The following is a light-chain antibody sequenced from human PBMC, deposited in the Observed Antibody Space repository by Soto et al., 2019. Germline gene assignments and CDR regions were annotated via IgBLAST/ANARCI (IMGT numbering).Light chain of an antibody. Sequence: SVLTQAPSASGFPGQSVSISCTGNSSDVGGYNYVSWYQQHPGKAPKLMIYEVSKRPSGVPDRFSGSKSGNTASLTVSGLQAEDEADYYCSSYAGSNNFVFGTGTKVTVL. CDR3: SSYAGSNNFV. V-gene: IGLV2-8*01. CDR1: SSDVGGYNY. J-gene: IGLJ1*01. CDR2: EVS.